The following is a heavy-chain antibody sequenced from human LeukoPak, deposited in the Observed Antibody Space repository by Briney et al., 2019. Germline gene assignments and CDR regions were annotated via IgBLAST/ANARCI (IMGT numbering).Heavy chain of an antibody. CDR1: GFTFSSYS. CDR2: ISSSSSYT. CDR3: ARGPFKAYSSSWYIGWFDP. V-gene: IGHV3-21*01. J-gene: IGHJ5*02. D-gene: IGHD6-13*01. Sequence: GGSLRLSCAASGFTFSSYSMNWVRQAPGKGLEWVSSISSSSSYTYYADSVKGRFTISRDNAKNSLYLQMNSLRAEDTAVYYCARGPFKAYSSSWYIGWFDPWGQGTLVTVSS.